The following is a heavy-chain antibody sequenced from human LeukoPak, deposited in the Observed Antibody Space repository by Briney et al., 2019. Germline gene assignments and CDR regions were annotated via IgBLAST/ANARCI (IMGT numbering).Heavy chain of an antibody. CDR3: AKGGGSIFFDY. CDR1: GFTFSNSA. J-gene: IGHJ4*02. V-gene: IGHV3-23*01. CDR2: ISGGGGST. D-gene: IGHD1-26*01. Sequence: GGSLRLSCVASGFTFSNSAMSWVRQAPGEGLEWVSAISGGGGSTYYADSVKGRFTISRDNSKNTLYLQMNSLRAEDTAVYYCAKGGGSIFFDYWGQGTLVTVSS.